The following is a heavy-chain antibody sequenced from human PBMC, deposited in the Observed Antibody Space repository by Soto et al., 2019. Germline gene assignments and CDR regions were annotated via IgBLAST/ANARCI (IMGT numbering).Heavy chain of an antibody. CDR2: IWYDGGSK. CDR3: ASDDIQLERRPSYGKDV. Sequence: QMQLVESGGGVVQPGKSLRLSCIASGFTFSNYGMHWVRQAPGKGLEWVAVIWYDGGSKFYADSVKGRFTISRDNSKNTLYLQMTSLRADDTAVYYCASDDIQLERRPSYGKDVWGQGTNVIVSS. V-gene: IGHV3-33*01. CDR1: GFTFSNYG. D-gene: IGHD1-1*01. J-gene: IGHJ6*02.